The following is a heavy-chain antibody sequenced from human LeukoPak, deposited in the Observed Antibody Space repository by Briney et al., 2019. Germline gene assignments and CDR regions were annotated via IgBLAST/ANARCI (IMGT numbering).Heavy chain of an antibody. J-gene: IGHJ1*01. Sequence: SETLSLTCTVSGGSISSSSYYWGWIRQPPGKGLEWIGSIYYSGSTYYNPSLKSRVTISVDTSKNQFSLKLSSVTAADTAVYYCAAGYSNSWEYFHHWGQGALVTVSS. CDR2: IYYSGST. D-gene: IGHD6-13*01. V-gene: IGHV4-39*07. CDR1: GGSISSSSYY. CDR3: AAGYSNSWEYFHH.